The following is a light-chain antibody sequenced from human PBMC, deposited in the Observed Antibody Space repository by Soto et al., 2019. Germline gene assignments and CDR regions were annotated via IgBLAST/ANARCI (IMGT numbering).Light chain of an antibody. Sequence: QSALTQPASVSGSPGQSITISCTGTSSDIGSYNLVSWYQQHPGKAPLLLIYEAFKRPSGVSNRFSGSKSGNTASLTISGLQAEDEGDYYCCSYAGTSTFMILGGGTKVTVL. CDR3: CSYAGTSTFMI. V-gene: IGLV2-23*02. CDR1: SSDIGSYNL. J-gene: IGLJ2*01. CDR2: EAF.